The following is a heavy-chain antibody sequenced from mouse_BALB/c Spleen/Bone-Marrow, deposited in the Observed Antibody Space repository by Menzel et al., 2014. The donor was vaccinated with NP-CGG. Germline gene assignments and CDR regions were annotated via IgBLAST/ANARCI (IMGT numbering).Heavy chain of an antibody. Sequence: VQVVESGAEMVRPGASVKLSCKASGYTFTSYWMNWVKQRPGQGLEWIGMIDPSDSETHYNQMFKDKATLIVDKSSSTASMQLSSLTSEDSAGYYCARKKYKHCFWFVYWGGGALVTVSA. CDR1: GYTFTSYW. CDR3: ARKKYKHCFWFVY. V-gene: IGHV1-61*01. CDR2: IDPSDSET. J-gene: IGHJ3*01. D-gene: IGHD1-3*01.